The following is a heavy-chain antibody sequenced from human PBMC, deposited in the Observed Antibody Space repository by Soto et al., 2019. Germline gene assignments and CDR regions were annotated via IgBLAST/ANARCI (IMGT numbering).Heavy chain of an antibody. CDR1: GFTFSNAW. J-gene: IGHJ6*03. CDR3: TTEPVTTNYYYYDMDV. CDR2: IKSKTDGGTT. D-gene: IGHD4-4*01. V-gene: IGHV3-15*01. Sequence: EVQLVESGGGLVKPGGSLRLSCAASGFTFSNAWMSWVRQAPGKGLEWVGSIKSKTDGGTTDYAAPVKSRFTISRDDSKNTLYLQMNSLKTEDTAVYYCTTEPVTTNYYYYDMDVWGRGTTVTVSS.